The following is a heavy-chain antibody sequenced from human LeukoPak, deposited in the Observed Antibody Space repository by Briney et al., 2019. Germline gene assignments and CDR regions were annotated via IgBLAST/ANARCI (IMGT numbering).Heavy chain of an antibody. D-gene: IGHD1-1*01. J-gene: IGHJ4*02. V-gene: IGHV3-30-3*01. CDR2: ISYDGSNK. CDR1: GFTFSSYA. Sequence: GGSLRLSCAASGFTFSSYAMHWVRQAPGKGLEWVAVISYDGSNKYYADSVKGRFTISRDSSKNTLYLQMNSLRAEDTAVYYCAKEGANDWGQGTLVTVSS. CDR3: AKEGAND.